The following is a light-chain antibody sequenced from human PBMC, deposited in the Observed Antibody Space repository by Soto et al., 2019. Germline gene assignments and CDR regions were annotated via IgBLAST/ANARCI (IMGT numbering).Light chain of an antibody. CDR2: DAS. V-gene: IGKV3-11*01. Sequence: EIVLTQSPVTLSLSPGERATLSCRASQSVRTYLAWYQVKPGQAPRLLIYDASSRASGVPARFSGSGSGTDFTLTISSLEPEDFALYDCHQRNSWPPITFGQGTRLEIK. CDR1: QSVRTY. J-gene: IGKJ5*01. CDR3: HQRNSWPPIT.